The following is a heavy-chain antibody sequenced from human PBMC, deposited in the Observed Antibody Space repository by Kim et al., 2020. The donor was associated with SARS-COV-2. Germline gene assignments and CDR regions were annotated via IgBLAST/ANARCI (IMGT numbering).Heavy chain of an antibody. V-gene: IGHV3-15*01. CDR2: IKSKTDGGTT. Sequence: GGSLRLSCAASGFTFSNAWMSWVRQAPGKGLEWVGRIKSKTDGGTTDYAAPVKGRFTISRDDSKNTLYLQMNSLKTEDTAVYYCTTDPPMITFGGVKYFDYWGQGTLVTVSS. CDR3: TTDPPMITFGGVKYFDY. J-gene: IGHJ4*02. D-gene: IGHD3-16*01. CDR1: GFTFSNAW.